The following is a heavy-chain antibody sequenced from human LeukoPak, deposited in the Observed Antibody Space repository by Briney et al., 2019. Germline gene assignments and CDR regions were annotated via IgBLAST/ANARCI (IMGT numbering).Heavy chain of an antibody. J-gene: IGHJ4*02. CDR2: MSPASGNA. V-gene: IGHV1-8*01. CDR1: GYTFTSYD. D-gene: IGHD7-27*01. Sequence: ASVKISCKASGYTFTSYDLNWVRRATGQGLEWMGWMSPASGNAGYAQEFQGRVTMTRDASVSTAYMELNSLRSEDTAVYYCARGPPNWGFDSWGQGTLVTVSS. CDR3: ARGPPNWGFDS.